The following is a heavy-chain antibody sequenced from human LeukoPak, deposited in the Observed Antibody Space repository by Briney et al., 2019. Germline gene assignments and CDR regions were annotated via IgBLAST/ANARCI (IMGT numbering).Heavy chain of an antibody. CDR3: AGQARPGSAEGAFDI. CDR2: ISTAGDP. D-gene: IGHD2-2*01. V-gene: IGHV3-13*05. J-gene: IGHJ3*02. Sequence: GGSLRLSCTASGFTFSSYDMHWVRQDKGKGLEWVSAISTAGDPYYLGSVKGRFTISRENAKHSFYLQMNSLRAGDTAVYYCAGQARPGSAEGAFDIWGQGTMVTVSS. CDR1: GFTFSSYD.